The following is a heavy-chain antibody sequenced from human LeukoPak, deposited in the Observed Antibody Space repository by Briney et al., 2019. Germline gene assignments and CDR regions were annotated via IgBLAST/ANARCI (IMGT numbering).Heavy chain of an antibody. CDR2: ISAYNGNT. CDR3: ARATVTTYADYFDY. CDR1: GYTFTSYG. D-gene: IGHD4-17*01. V-gene: IGHV1-18*01. J-gene: IGHJ4*02. Sequence: ASVKVSCKSSGYTFTSYGISWVRQAPGQGLEWMGWISAYNGNTNFAQKLQGRVTMTTDTSTNTAYMELRSLRSDDTAMYYCARATVTTYADYFDYWGQGTLVTVSS.